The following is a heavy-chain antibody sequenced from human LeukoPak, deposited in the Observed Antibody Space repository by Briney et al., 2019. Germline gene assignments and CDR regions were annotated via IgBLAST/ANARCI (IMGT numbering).Heavy chain of an antibody. J-gene: IGHJ4*02. D-gene: IGHD3-9*01. V-gene: IGHV3-21*01. Sequence: GGSLRLSCAASGFTFSDYSMNWVRQAPGKGLEWVSSISSGSTYIYYADSVKGRFTISRDNAKNSLYLQMNSLRAKDTSVYYCVRDKYYDLSSGYYGVSWGQGTLVTVSS. CDR1: GFTFSDYS. CDR2: ISSGSTYI. CDR3: VRDKYYDLSSGYYGVS.